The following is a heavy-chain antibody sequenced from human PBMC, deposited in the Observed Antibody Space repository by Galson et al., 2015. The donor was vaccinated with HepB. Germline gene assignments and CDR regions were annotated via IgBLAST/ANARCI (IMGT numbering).Heavy chain of an antibody. D-gene: IGHD4-11*01. Sequence: SVKVSCKASGYTFTGYYMHWVRQAPGQGLEWMGRINPNSGGTNYAQKFQGRVTMTRDTSISTAYMELSRLRSDDTAVYYCARDRSRGGSKGDYSVGYWGQGTLVTVSS. CDR3: ARDRSRGGSKGDYSVGY. J-gene: IGHJ4*02. CDR2: INPNSGGT. CDR1: GYTFTGYY. V-gene: IGHV1-2*06.